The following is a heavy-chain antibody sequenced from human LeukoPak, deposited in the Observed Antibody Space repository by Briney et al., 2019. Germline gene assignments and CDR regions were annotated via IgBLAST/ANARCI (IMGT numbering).Heavy chain of an antibody. D-gene: IGHD6-19*01. CDR1: GGSISSHS. CDR3: ARHVSAYSSGLPYYMDV. Sequence: SETLSLTCTVSGGSISSHSWSWIRQPPGKALEWIGYIHYDGSTNYNPSLRSRVAISLDTSKNHFSLRLTSLTAADTAVYYCARHVSAYSSGLPYYMDVWGKGTTVTVSS. V-gene: IGHV4-59*08. J-gene: IGHJ6*03. CDR2: IHYDGST.